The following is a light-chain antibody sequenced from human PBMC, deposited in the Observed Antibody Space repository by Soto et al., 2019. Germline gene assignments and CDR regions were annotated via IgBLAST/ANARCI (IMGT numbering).Light chain of an antibody. CDR1: QSVSSY. Sequence: EIELTQSPATLSLSPGERATLSFRASQSVSSYLAWYQQKPGQPPRLLIYDVSNRGTGIPARFSGSGFGTDFTLTISSLEPEDFAVYYCQQRSNWPPSITFGQGTRLEIK. CDR2: DVS. J-gene: IGKJ5*01. CDR3: QQRSNWPPSIT. V-gene: IGKV3-11*01.